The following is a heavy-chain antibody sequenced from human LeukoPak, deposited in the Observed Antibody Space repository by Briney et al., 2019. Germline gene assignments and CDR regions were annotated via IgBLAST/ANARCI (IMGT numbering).Heavy chain of an antibody. Sequence: GGSLRLSCAASGFTFDDYAMHWVRQAPGKGLEWVSGISWNSGSIGYADSVKGRFTISRDNAKNSLYLQMNSLRAEDTAVYYCAKSKWLQLHPDAFDIWGQGTMVTVSS. V-gene: IGHV3-9*01. CDR3: AKSKWLQLHPDAFDI. D-gene: IGHD5-24*01. CDR2: ISWNSGSI. J-gene: IGHJ3*02. CDR1: GFTFDDYA.